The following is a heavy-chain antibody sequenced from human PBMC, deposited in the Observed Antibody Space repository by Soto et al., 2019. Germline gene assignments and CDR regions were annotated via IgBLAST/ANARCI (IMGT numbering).Heavy chain of an antibody. V-gene: IGHV3-30*14. D-gene: IGHD2-15*01. Sequence: QVLLVESGGGVVQPGRSLRLSCAASGFTLSSYPIHWVRQAPGKGLEWMAVISYDGSNKYYADSVKGRFTISRDNSKTTLYLQMNSLRGEDTAVYYCARGSGLCPGGSCYGSFAYWGQGTLVTVSS. J-gene: IGHJ4*02. CDR3: ARGSGLCPGGSCYGSFAY. CDR1: GFTLSSYP. CDR2: ISYDGSNK.